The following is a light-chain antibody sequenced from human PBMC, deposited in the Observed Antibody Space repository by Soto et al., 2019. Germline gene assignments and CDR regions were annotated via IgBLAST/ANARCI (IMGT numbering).Light chain of an antibody. CDR3: QQYNHWPPKMA. CDR2: GAS. J-gene: IGKJ1*01. V-gene: IGKV3-15*01. CDR1: QSITNN. Sequence: EIVMTQSPGTLSVSQGERATLSCRASQSITNNLAWYQQKVGQAPRLLIYGASTRATGIPARFRGSGSGTEFTLTISSLEPEDFAVYYCQQYNHWPPKMAFGQGTKVDIK.